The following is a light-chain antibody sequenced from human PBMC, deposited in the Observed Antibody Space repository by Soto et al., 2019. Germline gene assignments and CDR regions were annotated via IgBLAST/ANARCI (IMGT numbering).Light chain of an antibody. CDR2: GAT. J-gene: IGKJ1*01. V-gene: IGKV1-6*01. CDR3: LPDYNYPRT. CDR1: QDIRTE. Sequence: ALQMTQSPSSLSASVGDRVTITCRASQDIRTELGWYQQKPGKAPKLLIYGATTLQSGVPSRFSGSGSGTDFTLTINRLQPEDFATYYCLPDYNYPRTFGQGTKVEVK.